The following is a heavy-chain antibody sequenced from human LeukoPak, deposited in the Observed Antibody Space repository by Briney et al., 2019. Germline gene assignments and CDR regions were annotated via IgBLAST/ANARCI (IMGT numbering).Heavy chain of an antibody. D-gene: IGHD1-1*01. CDR1: GFTFSSYE. V-gene: IGHV3-48*03. J-gene: IGHJ6*03. Sequence: PGGSLRLSCAASGFTFSSYEMNWVRQAPGKGLEWVSYISSSGSTIYYADSVKGRFTISRDNAKNSLYLQMNSLRAEDTAVYYCAREERAHYYYYYMDVWGKGTTVTISS. CDR2: ISSSGSTI. CDR3: AREERAHYYYYYMDV.